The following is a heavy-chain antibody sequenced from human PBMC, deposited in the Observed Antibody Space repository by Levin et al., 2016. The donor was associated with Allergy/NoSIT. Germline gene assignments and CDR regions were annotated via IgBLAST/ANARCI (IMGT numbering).Heavy chain of an antibody. Sequence: VRQAPGKGLEWVANIKEDGSETYYADSVQGRFTISRSNAKNSLYLQMNSLRAEDTAVYYCARDGTGRSADFQYWGQGTLVTVSS. V-gene: IGHV3-7*05. D-gene: IGHD7-27*01. J-gene: IGHJ1*01. CDR3: ARDGTGRSADFQY. CDR2: IKEDGSET.